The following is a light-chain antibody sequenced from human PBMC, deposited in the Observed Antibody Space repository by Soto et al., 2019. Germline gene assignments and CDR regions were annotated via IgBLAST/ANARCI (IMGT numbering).Light chain of an antibody. CDR2: GAS. Sequence: DIQMTQSPSSLSASIGDRVTITCRASQGITTYLAWYQQKPGKAPKLLIFGASALESGVPSRFSGSGSGTHFTLTISSLQPEDVATYYCQKYDSAPRTFGQGTQVDIK. CDR3: QKYDSAPRT. CDR1: QGITTY. V-gene: IGKV1-27*01. J-gene: IGKJ1*01.